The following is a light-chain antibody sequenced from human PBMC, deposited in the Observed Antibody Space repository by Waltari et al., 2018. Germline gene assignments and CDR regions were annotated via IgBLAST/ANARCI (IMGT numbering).Light chain of an antibody. Sequence: DIQMTQSPSSLSASVGDRVTITCQASQDISNYLNWYQQKPGKAPKLLIYDASNLETGVPSRFSGSGSGTDFTLTITSLHPEDFASYSCQQTFITPWTFGPGTKVDI. V-gene: IGKV1-39*01. CDR1: QDISNY. CDR2: DAS. CDR3: QQTFITPWT. J-gene: IGKJ1*01.